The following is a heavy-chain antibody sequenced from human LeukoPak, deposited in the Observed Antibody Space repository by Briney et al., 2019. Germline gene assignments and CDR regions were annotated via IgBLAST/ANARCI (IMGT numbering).Heavy chain of an antibody. Sequence: GGSLRLSCAASRFTFSSYWMHWVRQAPGKGLVWVSRINSDGSRTTYADSVKGRFTISRDNAKNTLYLQMDSLRAEDTAVYYCARDTIDVDIVATIQYFDYWGQGTLVTVSS. D-gene: IGHD5-12*01. CDR3: ARDTIDVDIVATIQYFDY. CDR1: RFTFSSYW. V-gene: IGHV3-74*01. CDR2: INSDGSRT. J-gene: IGHJ4*02.